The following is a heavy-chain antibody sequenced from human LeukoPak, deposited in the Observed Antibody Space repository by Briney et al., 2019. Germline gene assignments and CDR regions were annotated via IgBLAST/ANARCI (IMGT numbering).Heavy chain of an antibody. CDR3: ARDSSSDSYYDSSGYYCDY. CDR1: GGSISSGSYY. V-gene: IGHV4-61*09. D-gene: IGHD3-22*01. J-gene: IGHJ4*02. CDR2: IYTSGST. Sequence: PSQTLSLTCTVSGGSISSGSYYWSWIRQPAGKGLEWIGHIYTSGSTNYNPSLKSRVTISEDSSKNQFSLKVTSTTAADTAAYYCARDSSSDSYYDSSGYYCDYWGQGTLVTVSS.